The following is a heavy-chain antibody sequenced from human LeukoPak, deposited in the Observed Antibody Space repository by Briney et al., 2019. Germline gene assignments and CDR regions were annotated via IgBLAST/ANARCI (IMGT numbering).Heavy chain of an antibody. V-gene: IGHV3-21*01. Sequence: KPGGSLRLSCAASGFTFRSYSMTWARQATGQGLEWVSSISSSSSYIYYADSVKGRFTISRDNAKNSLYLQMNSLRAEDTAVYYCATPGPEGQDAFDIWGQGTMVTVSS. J-gene: IGHJ3*02. CDR3: ATPGPEGQDAFDI. CDR2: ISSSSSYI. D-gene: IGHD1-14*01. CDR1: GFTFRSYS.